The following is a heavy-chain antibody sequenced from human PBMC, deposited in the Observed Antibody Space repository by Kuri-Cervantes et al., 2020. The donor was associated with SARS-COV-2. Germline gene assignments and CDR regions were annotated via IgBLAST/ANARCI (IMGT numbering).Heavy chain of an antibody. V-gene: IGHV4-38-2*01. Sequence: SETLSLTCAVSGYSISSGYYWGWIRQPPGKGLEWIGSIYHGGSTYYNPSLKSRVTISVDTSKNQFSLKLSSVTAADTAVYYCARNSGYSSGWFYYYYYMDVWGKGTTVTVSS. CDR1: GYSISSGYY. J-gene: IGHJ6*03. CDR2: IYHGGST. CDR3: ARNSGYSSGWFYYYYYMDV. D-gene: IGHD6-19*01.